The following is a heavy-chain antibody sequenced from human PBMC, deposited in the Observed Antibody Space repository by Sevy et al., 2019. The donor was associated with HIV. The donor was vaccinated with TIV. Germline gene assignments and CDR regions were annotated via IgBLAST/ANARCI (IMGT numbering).Heavy chain of an antibody. CDR1: GFSFDSYG. V-gene: IGHV3-23*01. CDR3: AKGGGGHYDPDEIAYYFYYYNMDV. CDR2: ISGSGTRT. J-gene: IGHJ6*03. Sequence: RGSLRLSCAVSGFSFDSYGMTWVRQAPGKGLEWVSAISGSGTRTYYADSVKGRFIISRDNSKNTLDLQMNSLRAEDRAIYCCAKGGGGHYDPDEIAYYFYYYNMDVWGKGTTVTVSS. D-gene: IGHD3-22*01.